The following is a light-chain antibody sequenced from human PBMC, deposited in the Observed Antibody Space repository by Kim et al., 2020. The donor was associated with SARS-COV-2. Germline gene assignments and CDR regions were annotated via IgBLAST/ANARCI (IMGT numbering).Light chain of an antibody. J-gene: IGKJ4*01. CDR3: QHYNVYPTT. V-gene: IGKV1-5*03. Sequence: AAVGDRVTVSCRESQSFDGWLGWKQQKPGKAPKLLIYNASSLQSGCQPRFSGSGSGTEFTLTSSSLQPDDSATYYFQHYNVYPTTFGGGTKVEIK. CDR1: QSFDGW. CDR2: NAS.